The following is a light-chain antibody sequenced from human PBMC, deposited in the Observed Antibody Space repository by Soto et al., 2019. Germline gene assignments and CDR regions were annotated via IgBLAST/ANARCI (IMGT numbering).Light chain of an antibody. Sequence: EIVLTQSPATLSLSPGERATLSCRASQSLNNHLAWYQQKPGQAPSLLIYDSFNRAIGIPVRFSGSGSGTDFTLTISSLESEDSAMYYCQQYGDSPFAFGPGTKLDVK. CDR2: DSF. V-gene: IGKV3-11*01. J-gene: IGKJ3*01. CDR3: QQYGDSPFA. CDR1: QSLNNH.